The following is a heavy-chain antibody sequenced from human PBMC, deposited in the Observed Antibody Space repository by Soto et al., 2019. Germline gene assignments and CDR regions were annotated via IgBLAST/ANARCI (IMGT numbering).Heavy chain of an antibody. CDR2: XXPXXGXX. CDR3: ARGMIDDYGDLLDY. Sequence: ASVQVSCKASGYTFTSYDINWVRQATGQGLEWXGWXXPXXGXXXXXQXXXGRVTMTRNTAISTAYMELSSLRSEDTAVYYCARGMIDDYGDLLDYWGQGTLVTVSS. J-gene: IGHJ4*02. CDR1: GYTFTSYD. D-gene: IGHD4-17*01. V-gene: IGHV1-8*01.